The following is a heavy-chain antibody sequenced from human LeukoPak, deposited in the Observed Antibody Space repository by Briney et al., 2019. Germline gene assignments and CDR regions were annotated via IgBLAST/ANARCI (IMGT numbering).Heavy chain of an antibody. CDR3: ARDPYYCSSTSCTGGFYYYYYMDV. CDR2: INPNSGGT. J-gene: IGHJ6*03. D-gene: IGHD2-2*01. V-gene: IGHV1-2*02. Sequence: ASVKVSCKASGYTFTGYYMHWVRQAPGQGLEWMGWINPNSGGTNYAQKFQGRVTMTRDTSISTAYMELSRLRSDDTAVYYCARDPYYCSSTSCTGGFYYYYYMDVWGKGTTVTVSS. CDR1: GYTFTGYY.